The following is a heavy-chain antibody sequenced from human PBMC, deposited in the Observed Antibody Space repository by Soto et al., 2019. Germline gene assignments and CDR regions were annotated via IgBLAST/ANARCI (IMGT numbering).Heavy chain of an antibody. J-gene: IGHJ6*02. V-gene: IGHV1-69*01. D-gene: IGHD6-6*01. CDR1: GGTFSSYA. CDR2: IIPIFGTA. CDR3: ARDREYSSSSYGMDV. Sequence: VSCKASGGTFSSYAISWVRQAPGQGLEWMGGIIPIFGTANYAQKFQGRVTITADESTSTAYMELSSLRSEDTAVYYCARDREYSSSSYGMDVWGQGTTVTVSS.